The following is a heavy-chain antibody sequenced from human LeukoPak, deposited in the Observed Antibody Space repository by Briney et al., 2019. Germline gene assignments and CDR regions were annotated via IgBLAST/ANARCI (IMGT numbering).Heavy chain of an antibody. CDR1: GFTFSSYS. CDR2: LSSSSSYI. CDR3: ARDATPSYYDFWSGYVYYFDY. J-gene: IGHJ4*02. V-gene: IGHV3-21*01. D-gene: IGHD3-3*01. Sequence: GGSLRLSCAASGFTFSSYSMNWVRQAPGKGLEWGSFLSSSSSYIYYADSVKGRFTISKANPKNSLYLQMNSLRAEDTAVYYCARDATPSYYDFWSGYVYYFDYWGQGTLVTVSS.